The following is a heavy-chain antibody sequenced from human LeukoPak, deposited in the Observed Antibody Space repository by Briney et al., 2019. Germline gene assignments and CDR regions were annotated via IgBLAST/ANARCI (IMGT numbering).Heavy chain of an antibody. Sequence: GGSLRLSCAASGFTFSDYYMSWIRQAPGKRLEWVSYISSSGSTIYYADSVKGRFTISRDNAKNSLYLQMNSLRAEVTAVYYCARDSLADTAMVPWFDPWGQGTLVTVSS. CDR3: ARDSLADTAMVPWFDP. CDR1: GFTFSDYY. CDR2: ISSSGSTI. J-gene: IGHJ5*02. D-gene: IGHD5-18*01. V-gene: IGHV3-11*01.